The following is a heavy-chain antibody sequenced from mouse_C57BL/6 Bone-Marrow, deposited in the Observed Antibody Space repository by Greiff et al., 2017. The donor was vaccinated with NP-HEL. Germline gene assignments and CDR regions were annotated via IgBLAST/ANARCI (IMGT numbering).Heavy chain of an antibody. Sequence: EVKLMESGGGLVKPGGSLKLSCAASGFTFSDYGMHWVRQAPEKGLEWVAYISSGSSTIYYADTVKGRFTISRDNAKNTRFLQMTSLRSEDTAMYYCAAYYYGSSGYYAMDYWGQGTSVTVSS. CDR2: ISSGSSTI. D-gene: IGHD1-1*01. CDR3: AAYYYGSSGYYAMDY. J-gene: IGHJ4*01. V-gene: IGHV5-17*01. CDR1: GFTFSDYG.